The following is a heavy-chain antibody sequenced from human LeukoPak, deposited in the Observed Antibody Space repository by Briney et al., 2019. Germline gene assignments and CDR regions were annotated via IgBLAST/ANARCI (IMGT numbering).Heavy chain of an antibody. CDR1: GFTFSDYY. V-gene: IGHV3-23*01. CDR3: ARDGRMGDYYHVVPDV. Sequence: GGSLRLSCAASGFTFSDYYMSWIRQAPGKGLEWVSAISGSGGSTYYADSVKGRFTISRDNSKNTLYLQMNSLRAEDTAVYYCARDGRMGDYYHVVPDVWGQGTTVTVSS. D-gene: IGHD3-16*01. J-gene: IGHJ6*02. CDR2: ISGSGGST.